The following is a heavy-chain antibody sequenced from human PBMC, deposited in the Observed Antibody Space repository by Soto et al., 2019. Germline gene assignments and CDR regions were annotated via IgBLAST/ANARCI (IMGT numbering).Heavy chain of an antibody. D-gene: IGHD3-10*01. J-gene: IGHJ5*02. CDR1: GFIFSSYD. CDR3: ARTYGTGSLNWFDP. Sequence: EVQLVESGGGLVQPGGSLRLSCAASGFIFSSYDMNWVRQAPGKGLEWVSYISSGSGNILYADSVKGRFTISRDNAKNSLYLQMNSLRAEDTAVYYCARTYGTGSLNWFDPWCQGTLVTVSS. V-gene: IGHV3-48*04. CDR2: ISSGSGNI.